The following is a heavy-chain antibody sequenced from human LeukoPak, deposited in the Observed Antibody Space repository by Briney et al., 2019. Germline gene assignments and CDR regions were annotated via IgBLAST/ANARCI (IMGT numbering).Heavy chain of an antibody. CDR2: ISSSVNT. CDR3: VKGRISEDGLDF. D-gene: IGHD6-13*01. J-gene: IGHJ4*02. CDR1: GFTISRSA. V-gene: IGHV3-23*01. Sequence: PGGTLRLSCAASGFTISRSAMTWVPQTPGKGRDWVASISSSVNTYYADSVKGRFTISRDNSKNMLYLQMNTLRAEDTAVYYCVKGRISEDGLDFWGQGALVTVSS.